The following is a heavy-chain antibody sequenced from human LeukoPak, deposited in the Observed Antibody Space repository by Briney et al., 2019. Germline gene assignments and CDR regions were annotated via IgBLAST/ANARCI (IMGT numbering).Heavy chain of an antibody. D-gene: IGHD3-3*01. CDR2: ISGSGGST. CDR3: AKDGSWNGGYFDY. V-gene: IGHV3-23*01. Sequence: GGSLRLSCAASGFTFSSYAMSWVRQAPGKGLEWVSAISGSGGSTYYADSVKGRFTISRDNSKNTLYLQMNGLRAEDTAVYYCAKDGSWNGGYFDYWGQGTLVTVSS. CDR1: GFTFSSYA. J-gene: IGHJ4*02.